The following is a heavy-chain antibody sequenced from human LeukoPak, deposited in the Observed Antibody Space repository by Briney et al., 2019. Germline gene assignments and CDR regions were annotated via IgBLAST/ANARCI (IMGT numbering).Heavy chain of an antibody. CDR3: ARGNSAYYDFWSGYHLDY. J-gene: IGHJ4*02. CDR2: INHSGST. Sequence: SETLSLTCAVYGGSFSGYYWSWIRQPPGKGLEWIGEINHSGSTNYNPSLKSRVTISVDTSKNQFSLKLSSVTAADTAVYYCARGNSAYYDFWSGYHLDYWGQGTLVTVSS. D-gene: IGHD3-3*01. V-gene: IGHV4-34*01. CDR1: GGSFSGYY.